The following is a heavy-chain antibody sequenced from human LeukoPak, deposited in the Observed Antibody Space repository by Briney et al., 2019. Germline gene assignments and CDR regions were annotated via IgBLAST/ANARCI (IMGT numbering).Heavy chain of an antibody. V-gene: IGHV4-59*01. Sequence: SETLSLTCTVSGGSISSYYWSWVRQPPGKGLEWIGFVYYTGSTNYSPSLKSRVTISGDTSKNQFSLKLSSVTAADTAVYYRAREGDSSGSFDYWGQGTLVTVSS. D-gene: IGHD3-22*01. J-gene: IGHJ4*02. CDR2: VYYTGST. CDR3: AREGDSSGSFDY. CDR1: GGSISSYY.